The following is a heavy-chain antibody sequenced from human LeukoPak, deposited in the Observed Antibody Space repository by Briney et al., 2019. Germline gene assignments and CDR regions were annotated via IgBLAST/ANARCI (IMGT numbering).Heavy chain of an antibody. Sequence: GGSLRLSCAASGFTFSSYSMNWVRQAPGKGLEWVSSISSSSSYIYYADSVKGRFTISRDNAKNSLYLQMNSLRAEDTAVYYCARIATPYGSGSSDAFDIWGQGTMVTVSS. CDR3: ARIATPYGSGSSDAFDI. CDR1: GFTFSSYS. CDR2: ISSSSSYI. V-gene: IGHV3-21*01. J-gene: IGHJ3*02. D-gene: IGHD3-10*01.